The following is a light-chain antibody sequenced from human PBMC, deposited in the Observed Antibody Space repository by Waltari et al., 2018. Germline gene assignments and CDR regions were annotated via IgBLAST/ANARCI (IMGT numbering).Light chain of an antibody. J-gene: IGLJ2*01. V-gene: IGLV1-51*01. CDR2: SKS. CDR1: AHKGGGNY. Sequence: QSMLTQTPSVSAAPRQEVPNSCSGSAHKGGGNYVSCYQHLPGKDPRLLIFSKSERPSGIPDRFYGSKSDTSANLGLTGLQTGDEADYYCATWDRILSVVVIVGGTKLTVL. CDR3: ATWDRILSVVV.